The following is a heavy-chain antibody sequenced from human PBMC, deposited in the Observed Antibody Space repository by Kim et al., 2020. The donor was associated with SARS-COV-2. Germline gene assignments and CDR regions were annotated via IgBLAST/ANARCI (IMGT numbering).Heavy chain of an antibody. V-gene: IGHV1-18*04. Sequence: ASVKVSCKASGYAFTSYSITWVRQAPGQGLEWMGWISPYNDNTNYAQNLQGRVTLTADTSTSTVSMELRSLRSDDTAVYYCAREMTGSGSYTSCFDYWGQGTLVTVSS. CDR2: ISPYNDNT. J-gene: IGHJ4*02. D-gene: IGHD1-26*01. CDR3: AREMTGSGSYTSCFDY. CDR1: GYAFTSYS.